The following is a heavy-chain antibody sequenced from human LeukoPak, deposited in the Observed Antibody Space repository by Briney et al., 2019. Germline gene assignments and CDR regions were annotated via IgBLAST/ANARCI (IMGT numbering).Heavy chain of an antibody. J-gene: IGHJ4*02. D-gene: IGHD6-19*01. CDR2: ISAYNGNT. Sequence: ASVKVSCKASGYTFTSYGISWVRQAPGQGLEWMGWISAYNGNTNCAQKLQGRVTMTTDTSTSTAYMELRSLRSDDTAVYYCARGRSSGWYTGEYYFDYWGQGTLVTVSS. CDR1: GYTFTSYG. V-gene: IGHV1-18*04. CDR3: ARGRSSGWYTGEYYFDY.